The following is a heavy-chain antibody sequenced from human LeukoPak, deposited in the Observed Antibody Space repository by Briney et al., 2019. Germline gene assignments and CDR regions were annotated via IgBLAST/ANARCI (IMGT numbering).Heavy chain of an antibody. Sequence: GRSLRLSCAASGFTFSSYGMHWVRQAPGKGLEWVAVISYDGSNKYYADSVKGRFTISRDNSKNTLYLQMNSLRAEDTAVCYCAKDHAAVAGYYFDYWGQGTLVTVSS. CDR2: ISYDGSNK. V-gene: IGHV3-30*18. CDR3: AKDHAAVAGYYFDY. D-gene: IGHD6-19*01. J-gene: IGHJ4*02. CDR1: GFTFSSYG.